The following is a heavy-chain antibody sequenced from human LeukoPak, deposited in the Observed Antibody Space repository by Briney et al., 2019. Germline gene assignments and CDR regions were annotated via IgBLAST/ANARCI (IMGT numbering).Heavy chain of an antibody. Sequence: SETLSLTCTVSGGSISPYYWSWIRQPPGKGLEWIGYIFYSGSTNYNSSLRSRVTISVDTSKNQFSLKLSSVTAADTAVYYCASNYYDSSGEKGTGFDSWGQGTLVTVSS. CDR3: ASNYYDSSGEKGTGFDS. CDR1: GGSISPYY. CDR2: IFYSGST. J-gene: IGHJ5*01. V-gene: IGHV4-59*01. D-gene: IGHD3-22*01.